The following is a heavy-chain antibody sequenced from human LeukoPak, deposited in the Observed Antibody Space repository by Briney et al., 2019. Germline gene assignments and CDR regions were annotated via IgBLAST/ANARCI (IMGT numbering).Heavy chain of an antibody. CDR2: ISSSGSTI. Sequence: GGSLRLSCAASGFTFSSYEMNWVRQAPGKGLEWVSYISSSGSTIYYADSVKGRFTISRDNAKNSLYLQMNSLRAEDTAVYYCARDPPRIQWLVTGANYFDYWGQGTLVTVSS. V-gene: IGHV3-48*03. D-gene: IGHD6-19*01. J-gene: IGHJ4*02. CDR3: ARDPPRIQWLVTGANYFDY. CDR1: GFTFSSYE.